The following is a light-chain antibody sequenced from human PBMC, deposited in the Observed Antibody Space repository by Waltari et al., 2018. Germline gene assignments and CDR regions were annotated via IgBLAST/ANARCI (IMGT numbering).Light chain of an antibody. CDR1: QNISNY. J-gene: IGKJ1*01. Sequence: DIQMTQSPSSLSASVGDRVTITCRASQNISNYLNWYQQKPGKAPNLLIYTASSLQSGVPSRFSGSGSGTNFTLTISSLQPVDFATYYCQQSYRTPPWTFGQGTKVEIK. CDR3: QQSYRTPPWT. CDR2: TAS. V-gene: IGKV1-39*01.